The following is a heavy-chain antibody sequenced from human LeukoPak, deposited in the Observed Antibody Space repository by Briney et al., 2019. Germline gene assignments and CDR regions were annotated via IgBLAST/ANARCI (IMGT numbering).Heavy chain of an antibody. CDR1: GGSISSGGYY. J-gene: IGHJ4*02. CDR2: IYYSGST. V-gene: IGHV4-31*03. CDR3: ARGGSKYYYGSGSYYFRNVHYFDY. Sequence: SETLSLTCTVSGGSISSGGYYWSWIRQHPGKGLEWIGYIYYSGSTYYNPSLKSRVTISVDTSKNQFSLKLSSVTAADTAVYYCARGGSKYYYGSGSYYFRNVHYFDYWGQGTLVTVSS. D-gene: IGHD3-10*01.